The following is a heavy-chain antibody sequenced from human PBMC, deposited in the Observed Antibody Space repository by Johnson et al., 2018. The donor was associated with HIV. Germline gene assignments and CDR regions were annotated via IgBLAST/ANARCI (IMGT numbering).Heavy chain of an antibody. V-gene: IGHV3-9*01. Sequence: VQLVESGGGLVQPGRSLRLSCAASGFTFDDYAMHWVRQAPGKGLEWVSGINSDGSSTSYADSVKGRFTISRDNAKNTLYLQMNSLRADDTAVYYCARDEEVMYAMGAFDIWGQGTMLTVSS. CDR1: GFTFDDYA. CDR3: ARDEEVMYAMGAFDI. D-gene: IGHD2-8*02. J-gene: IGHJ3*02. CDR2: INSDGSST.